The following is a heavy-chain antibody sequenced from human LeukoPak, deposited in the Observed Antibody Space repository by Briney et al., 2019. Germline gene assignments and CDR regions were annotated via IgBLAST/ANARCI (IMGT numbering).Heavy chain of an antibody. CDR1: GYTFTGYY. Sequence: ASVKVSCKASGYTFTGYYMHWVRQAPGQGLEWMGWINPNSGGTNYAQKFQGRVTMTRDTSISTAYMELSRLRSDDTAVYYCARGPPRLGYCSGGSCKLSYIWPGIDYWGQGTLVTVSS. CDR3: ARGPPRLGYCSGGSCKLSYIWPGIDY. J-gene: IGHJ4*02. V-gene: IGHV1-2*02. CDR2: INPNSGGT. D-gene: IGHD2-15*01.